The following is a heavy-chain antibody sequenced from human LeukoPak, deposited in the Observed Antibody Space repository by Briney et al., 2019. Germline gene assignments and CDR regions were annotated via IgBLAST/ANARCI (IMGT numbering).Heavy chain of an antibody. CDR2: IFHSGST. CDR3: AREPLGYYYDSSGSWEWFDP. V-gene: IGHV4-4*02. CDR1: GGSISSSNW. Sequence: SETLSLTCAVSGGSISSSNWWSWVRQPPGKGLEWIGEIFHSGSTNYNPSLKSRVTISVDTSKNQFSLKLSSVTAADTAVYYCAREPLGYYYDSSGSWEWFDPWGQGTLVTVSS. D-gene: IGHD3-22*01. J-gene: IGHJ5*02.